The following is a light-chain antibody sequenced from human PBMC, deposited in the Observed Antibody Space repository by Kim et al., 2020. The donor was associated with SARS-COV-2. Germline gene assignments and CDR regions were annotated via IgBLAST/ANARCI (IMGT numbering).Light chain of an antibody. CDR3: MQGTHWPRT. CDR1: QSLVHSDGNTY. CDR2: KVS. Sequence: DVVMTQSPLSLPVTLGQPASISCRSSQSLVHSDGNTYLTWFQQRPGQSPRRLIYKVSNRDSGVPDRFSGSGSGTDFTLKISSVEAEDVGVYYCMQGTHWPRTFGQGTKLEIK. J-gene: IGKJ2*01. V-gene: IGKV2-30*02.